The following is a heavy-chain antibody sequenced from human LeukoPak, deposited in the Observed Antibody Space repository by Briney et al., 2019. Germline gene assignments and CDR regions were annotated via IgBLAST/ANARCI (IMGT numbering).Heavy chain of an antibody. CDR1: GDTFTGYY. CDR3: ARDTITVTTPYFDY. V-gene: IGHV1-2*02. CDR2: INSDTGGT. Sequence: ASVKVSCKASGDTFTGYYIHWVRQAPGQGLEWMGWINSDTGGTIYAQNFQGRVTMTRDASTTTAYMELSSLKSDDTAFYYCARDTITVTTPYFDYWGQGTLVTVPS. D-gene: IGHD4-17*01. J-gene: IGHJ4*02.